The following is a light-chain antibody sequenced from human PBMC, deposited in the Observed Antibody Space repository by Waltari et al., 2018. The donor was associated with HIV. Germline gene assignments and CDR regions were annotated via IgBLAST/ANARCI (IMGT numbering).Light chain of an antibody. J-gene: IGLJ3*02. V-gene: IGLV3-21*01. CDR3: QLFQCCNNWV. CDR1: KIGSES. Sequence: SYVLTQPPSVSVAPGQTARITCEGNKIGSESVHWYQQRPGQAPVVVIYHDRDQPSAIPEPFSGSNSGNTATLTITRVEAGDEADYYCQLFQCCNNWVFGGGTKLTVL. CDR2: HDR.